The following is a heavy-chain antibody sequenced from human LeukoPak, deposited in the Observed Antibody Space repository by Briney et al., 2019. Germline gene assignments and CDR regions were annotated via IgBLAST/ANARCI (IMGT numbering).Heavy chain of an antibody. D-gene: IGHD3-22*01. V-gene: IGHV1-2*06. CDR1: GYTFTGYY. CDR3: ARLQTYYYDSSGYWSFDI. J-gene: IGHJ3*02. Sequence: ASVKVSCKASGYTFTGYYMHWVRQAPGQGLEWMGRINPNSGGTNYAQKFQGRVTMTRDTSISTAYMELSRLRSDDTAVYYCARLQTYYYDSSGYWSFDIWGQGTMVTVSS. CDR2: INPNSGGT.